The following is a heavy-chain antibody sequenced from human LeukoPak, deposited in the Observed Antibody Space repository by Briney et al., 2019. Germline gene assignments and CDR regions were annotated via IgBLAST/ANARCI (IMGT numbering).Heavy chain of an antibody. Sequence: GGSLRLSCAASGFTFRNYWMSWVRQAPGTGLEWVANIEQDGSDRNYVTSVGGRFTISRDNAESSLYLQMNSLRVEDTAVYYCVRNLAVAGTCFDSWGQGTLVTVSS. J-gene: IGHJ4*02. CDR1: GFTFRNYW. CDR3: VRNLAVAGTCFDS. V-gene: IGHV3-7*03. CDR2: IEQDGSDR. D-gene: IGHD6-19*01.